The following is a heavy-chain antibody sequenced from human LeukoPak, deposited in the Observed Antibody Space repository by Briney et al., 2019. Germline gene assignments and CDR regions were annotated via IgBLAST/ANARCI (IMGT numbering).Heavy chain of an antibody. CDR3: AKDFAKAKDY. Sequence: GGSLRLSCAASGLTFSSYGMHWVRQAPGKGLEWVAFIRYDGSNKYYADSVKGRFTISRDNSKNTLYLQMNSLRAEDTAVYYCAKDFAKAKDYWGQGTLVTVSS. CDR1: GLTFSSYG. D-gene: IGHD3-3*01. CDR2: IRYDGSNK. V-gene: IGHV3-30*02. J-gene: IGHJ4*02.